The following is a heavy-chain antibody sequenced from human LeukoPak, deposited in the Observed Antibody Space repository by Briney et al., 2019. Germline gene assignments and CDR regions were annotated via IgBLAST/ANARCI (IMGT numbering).Heavy chain of an antibody. Sequence: ASVKVSCKASGYTFTSYYMHWVRQAPGQGLEWMGIINPSGGSTSYAQKFQGRVTMTRDTSTSTVYMELGSLRSEDTAVYYCARDRRRNYYDSSGYDYWGQGTLVTVSS. V-gene: IGHV1-46*01. CDR1: GYTFTSYY. CDR2: INPSGGST. J-gene: IGHJ4*02. D-gene: IGHD3-22*01. CDR3: ARDRRRNYYDSSGYDY.